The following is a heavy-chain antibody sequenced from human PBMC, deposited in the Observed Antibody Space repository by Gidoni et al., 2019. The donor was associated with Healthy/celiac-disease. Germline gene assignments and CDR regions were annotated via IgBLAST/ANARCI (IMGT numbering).Heavy chain of an antibody. J-gene: IGHJ4*02. D-gene: IGHD1-1*01. CDR1: GGSFSGYY. CDR2: INHSGST. Sequence: QVQLQQWGAGLLKPSETLSLTCAVFGGSFSGYYWSWIRQPPGKGLEWIGEINHSGSTNYNPSLKSRVTISVDTSKNQFSLKLSSVTAADTAVYYCARDHWNDVPLYFDYWGQGTLVTVSS. V-gene: IGHV4-34*01. CDR3: ARDHWNDVPLYFDY.